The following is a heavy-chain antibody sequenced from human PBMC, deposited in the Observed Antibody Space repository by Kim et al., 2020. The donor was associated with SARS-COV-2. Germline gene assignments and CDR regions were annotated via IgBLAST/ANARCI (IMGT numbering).Heavy chain of an antibody. CDR3: ARGYCSTTSCFTWGNW. V-gene: IGHV4-30-4*01. Sequence: SETLSFTCTVSGGSITSDDYYWSWIRQTPGKGLEWIGYTHYSGSTYYSPSLKSRVTMSIDTSKSQFSLKLSSVTAADTAVYYCARGYCSTTSCFTWGNW. D-gene: IGHD2-2*02. J-gene: IGHJ5*01. CDR2: THYSGST. CDR1: GGSITSDDYY.